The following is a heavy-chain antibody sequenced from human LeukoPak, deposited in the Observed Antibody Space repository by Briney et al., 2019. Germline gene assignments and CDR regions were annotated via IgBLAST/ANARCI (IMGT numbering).Heavy chain of an antibody. Sequence: ASVKVSCKASGYTFTSHAMHWVRQAPGQRLEWMGWINAGNGNTKYSQKFQGRVTITRDTSASTAYMELSSLRSEDTAVYYCARDPTAVAGTRFDYWGQGTLVTVSS. CDR3: ARDPTAVAGTRFDY. CDR2: INAGNGNT. V-gene: IGHV1-3*01. CDR1: GYTFTSHA. J-gene: IGHJ4*02. D-gene: IGHD6-19*01.